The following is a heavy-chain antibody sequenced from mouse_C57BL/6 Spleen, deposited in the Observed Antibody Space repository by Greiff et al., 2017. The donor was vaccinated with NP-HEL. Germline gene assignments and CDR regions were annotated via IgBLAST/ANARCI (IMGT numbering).Heavy chain of an antibody. Sequence: EVQLVESGGDLVKPGGSLKLSCAASGFTFSSYGMSWVRQTPDKRLEWVATISSGGSYTYYPDSVKGRFTISRDNAKNTLYLQMSSLKSEDTAMYYWASLYDYGGDYWGQGTSVTVSS. V-gene: IGHV5-6*01. J-gene: IGHJ4*01. CDR3: ASLYDYGGDY. CDR1: GFTFSSYG. D-gene: IGHD2-4*01. CDR2: ISSGGSYT.